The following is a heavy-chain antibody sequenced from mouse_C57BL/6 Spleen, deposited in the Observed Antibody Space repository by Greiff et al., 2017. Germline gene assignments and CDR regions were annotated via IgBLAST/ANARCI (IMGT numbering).Heavy chain of an antibody. CDR2: IRSKSNNYAT. V-gene: IGHV10-1*01. Sequence: EVQRVESGGGLVQPKGSLKLSCAASGFSFNTYAMNWVRQAPGKGLEWVARIRSKSNNYATYYADSVKDRFTISRDDSESMLYLQMNNLKTEDTAMYYCVRHHEYYYFDYWCQGTTPAVSS. D-gene: IGHD2-10*02. CDR1: GFSFNTYA. J-gene: IGHJ2*01. CDR3: VRHHEYYYFDY.